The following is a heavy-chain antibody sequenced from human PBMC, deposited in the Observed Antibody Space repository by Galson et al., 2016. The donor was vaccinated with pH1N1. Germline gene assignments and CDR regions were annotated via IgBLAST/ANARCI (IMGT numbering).Heavy chain of an antibody. CDR2: FSWTNGSM. J-gene: IGHJ4*02. D-gene: IGHD1-26*01. CDR3: AKVGGFYYGTFDY. CDR1: GFTFDDYA. Sequence: SLRLACAASGFTFDDYAMHWVRQAPGKGLEWVSGFSWTNGSMAYADAVKGRFTISRNNAKNSLFLQMNSLRAEDTALYYCAKVGGFYYGTFDYWGQGTLVTVSS. V-gene: IGHV3-9*01.